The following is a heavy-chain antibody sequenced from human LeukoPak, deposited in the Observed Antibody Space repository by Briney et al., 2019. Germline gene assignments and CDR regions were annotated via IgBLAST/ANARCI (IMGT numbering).Heavy chain of an antibody. CDR3: ARVRENWNVDVFDI. J-gene: IGHJ3*02. CDR1: GFTFSSYS. CDR2: ISSSSSYI. Sequence: GGSLRLSCAASGFTFSSYSMNWVRQAPGKGLEWVSSISSSSSYIYYADSVKGRFTISIDNAKNSLYLQMNSLRAEDTAVYYCARVRENWNVDVFDIWGQGTMVTVSS. V-gene: IGHV3-21*01. D-gene: IGHD1-1*01.